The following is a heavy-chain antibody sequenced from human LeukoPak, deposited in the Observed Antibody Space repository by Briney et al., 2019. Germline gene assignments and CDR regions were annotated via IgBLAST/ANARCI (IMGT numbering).Heavy chain of an antibody. V-gene: IGHV4-59*08. CDR3: ARHVYYYGSGSYLAANWFDP. D-gene: IGHD3-10*01. J-gene: IGHJ5*02. CDR1: GGSISSYY. CDR2: IYYSGST. Sequence: SETLSLTCTVSGGSISSYYWSWIRQPPGKGLEWIGYIYYSGSTNYNPSLKSRVTISVDTSKNQFSLKLSSVTAADTAVYYCARHVYYYGSGSYLAANWFDPWGQGTLVTVSS.